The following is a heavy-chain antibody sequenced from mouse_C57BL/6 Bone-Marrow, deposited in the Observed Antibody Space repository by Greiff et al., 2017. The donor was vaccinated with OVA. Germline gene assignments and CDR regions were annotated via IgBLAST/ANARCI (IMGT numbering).Heavy chain of an antibody. CDR2: ISSGSSTI. V-gene: IGHV5-17*01. J-gene: IGHJ2*01. D-gene: IGHD2-3*01. CDR1: GFTFSDYG. CDR3: ARRDGYYVYYFDY. Sequence: EVKLMESGGGLVKPGGPLKLSCAASGFTFSDYGMHWVRQAPEKGLEWVAYISSGSSTIYYADTVKGRFTISRDNAKNTLFLQMTSLRSEDTAMYYCARRDGYYVYYFDYWGQGTTLTVSS.